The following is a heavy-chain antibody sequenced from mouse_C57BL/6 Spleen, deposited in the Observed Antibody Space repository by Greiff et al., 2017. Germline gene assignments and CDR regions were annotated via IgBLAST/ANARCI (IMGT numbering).Heavy chain of an antibody. CDR1: GHTFTSYD. Sequence: VQLQESGPELVKPGASVKLSCKASGHTFTSYDINWVKQRPGQGLEWIGWIYPRDGSTKYNEKFKGKATLTVDTSSSTAYMELHSLTSEDSAVYFCAIFTTVVAESLDYWGQGTTLTVSS. D-gene: IGHD1-1*01. J-gene: IGHJ2*01. CDR2: IYPRDGST. CDR3: AIFTTVVAESLDY. V-gene: IGHV1-85*01.